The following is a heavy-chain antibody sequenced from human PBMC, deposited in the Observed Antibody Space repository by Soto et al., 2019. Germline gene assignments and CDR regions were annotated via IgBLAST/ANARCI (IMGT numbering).Heavy chain of an antibody. CDR2: IYPGDSDT. V-gene: IGHV5-51*01. J-gene: IGHJ6*02. Sequence: GESLKISCKGSGYSFTIYWIGWVRQMPGKGLEWMGIIYPGDSDTRYSPSFQGQVTISADKSISTAYLQWSSLKASDTAMYYCASSRAASSSSTLYYYYYGMDVWGQGTTVTVS. D-gene: IGHD6-6*01. CDR1: GYSFTIYW. CDR3: ASSRAASSSSTLYYYYYGMDV.